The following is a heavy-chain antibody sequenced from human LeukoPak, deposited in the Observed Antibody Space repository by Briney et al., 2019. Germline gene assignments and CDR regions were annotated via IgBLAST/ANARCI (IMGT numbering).Heavy chain of an antibody. Sequence: GGSLRLSCAASGFTFSSYAMSWVRQAPGKGLEWVSAISGSGGSTYYADSVKGRFTISRDNSKSTLYLQMNSLRAEDTAVYYCAKEPRITMVRGVPDGYWGQGTLVTVSS. CDR2: ISGSGGST. CDR3: AKEPRITMVRGVPDGY. D-gene: IGHD3-10*01. J-gene: IGHJ4*02. CDR1: GFTFSSYA. V-gene: IGHV3-23*01.